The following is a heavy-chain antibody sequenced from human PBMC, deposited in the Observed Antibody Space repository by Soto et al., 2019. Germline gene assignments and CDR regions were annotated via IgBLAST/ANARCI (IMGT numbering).Heavy chain of an antibody. Sequence: SVKVSCKASGYTFTSYGISWVRQAPGQGLEWMGWISAYNGNTNYAQKLQGRVTMTTDTSTSTAYMELRSLRSDDTAVYYCARDSWYIVVVVAATAFDYWGQGTLVAVSS. J-gene: IGHJ4*02. D-gene: IGHD2-15*01. CDR1: GYTFTSYG. CDR2: ISAYNGNT. V-gene: IGHV1-18*04. CDR3: ARDSWYIVVVVAATAFDY.